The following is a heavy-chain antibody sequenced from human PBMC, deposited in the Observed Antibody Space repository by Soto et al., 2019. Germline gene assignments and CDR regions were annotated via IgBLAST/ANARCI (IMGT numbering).Heavy chain of an antibody. D-gene: IGHD3-3*01. CDR2: IDTSSSVK. J-gene: IGHJ5*02. CDR3: ARDFWEYSDNWFDP. CDR1: GFTFSRHN. V-gene: IGHV3-48*01. Sequence: GGSLRLSCAAAGFTFSRHNMNWIRHAPGKGLEWISYIDTSSSVKEYAASVKGRFTVSRDNAKNSLYLQMNSLRAEDTGIYYCARDFWEYSDNWFDPGGQGTLVTVSS.